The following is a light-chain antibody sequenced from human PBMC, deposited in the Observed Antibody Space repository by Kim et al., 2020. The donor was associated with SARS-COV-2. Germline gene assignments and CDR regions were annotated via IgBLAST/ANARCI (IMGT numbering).Light chain of an antibody. Sequence: DIQMTQSPSSLSASVGDRVTITCRASRGFSGYLAWFQQKSGKAPKLLIYAASKLHSGVPSRFSGSGSGTEFTLTISSLQPEDFATYYCQQHKTYLLTFGQGTKVDIK. J-gene: IGKJ1*01. V-gene: IGKV1-16*01. CDR1: RGFSGY. CDR3: QQHKTYLLT. CDR2: AAS.